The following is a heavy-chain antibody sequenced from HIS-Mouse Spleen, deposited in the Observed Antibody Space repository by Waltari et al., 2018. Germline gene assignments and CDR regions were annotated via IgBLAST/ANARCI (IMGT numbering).Heavy chain of an antibody. V-gene: IGHV1-69*04. CDR3: ARAFAQNDFWSGYYFDY. CDR1: GWTFSRYS. J-gene: IGHJ4*02. CDR2: IIPILGIA. Sequence: QVQLVQSGAEVKTPGSSVKVSCKASGWTFSRYSSSRGPPAPGQGLEWMGRIIPILGIANYAQKFQGRVTITADKSTSTAYMELSSLRSEDTAVYYCARAFAQNDFWSGYYFDYWGQGTLVTVSS. D-gene: IGHD3-3*01.